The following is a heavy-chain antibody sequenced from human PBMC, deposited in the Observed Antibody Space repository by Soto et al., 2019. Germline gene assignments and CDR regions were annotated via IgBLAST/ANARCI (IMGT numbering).Heavy chain of an antibody. Sequence: EVQLVESGGGLVQPGGSLRLSCAASGFTFGSYPMHWVRQAPGKGLEYVSALSTNGDSTFYTNSVKGRFTISRDNSKNTLYLQMGSLRAEDMGVYSFSREGLSRPSSVFDYWGQGTLVTASS. D-gene: IGHD6-6*01. J-gene: IGHJ4*02. CDR2: LSTNGDST. CDR3: SREGLSRPSSVFDY. V-gene: IGHV3-64*01. CDR1: GFTFGSYP.